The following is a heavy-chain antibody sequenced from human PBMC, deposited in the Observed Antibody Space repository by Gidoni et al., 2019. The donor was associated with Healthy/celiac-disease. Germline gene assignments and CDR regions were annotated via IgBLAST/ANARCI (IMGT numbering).Heavy chain of an antibody. D-gene: IGHD3-22*01. J-gene: IGHJ4*02. Sequence: EVQLLESGGGLVQPGGSLRLSCAASGFTFSSYAMSWVRQAPGKGLEWVSAISGSGGSTYYADSVKGRFTISRDNSKNTLYLQMNSLRAEDTAVYYCAKCPVLYYDSSGYFFDYWGQGTLVTVSS. CDR3: AKCPVLYYDSSGYFFDY. V-gene: IGHV3-23*01. CDR2: ISGSGGST. CDR1: GFTFSSYA.